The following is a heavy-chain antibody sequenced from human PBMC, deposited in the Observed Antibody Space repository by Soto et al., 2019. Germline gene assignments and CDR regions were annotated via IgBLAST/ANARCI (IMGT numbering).Heavy chain of an antibody. CDR2: ISTSNAKT. V-gene: IGHV1-18*01. CDR1: GYTFSTSG. CDR3: ATTSHQDYESTGYYDYGMDV. J-gene: IGHJ6*02. Sequence: ASVKVSCKSSGYTFSTSGITWVRQAPGQGLEWMGWISTSNAKTRYAEKVQGRVTMTTDTPTTTGYMELGSLISDDTGVYYCATTSHQDYESTGYYDYGMDVWGQGTTVTVSS. D-gene: IGHD3-22*01.